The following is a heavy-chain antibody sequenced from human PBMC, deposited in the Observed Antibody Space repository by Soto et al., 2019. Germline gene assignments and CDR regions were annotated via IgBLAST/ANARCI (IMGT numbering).Heavy chain of an antibody. V-gene: IGHV3-21*01. J-gene: IGHJ4*02. Sequence: GGSLRLSCAASGFTFSSYSMNWVRQAPGKGLEWVSSISSSSYIYYADSVKGRFTISRDNAKNSLYLQMNSLRAEDTAVYYCARADSSGWYDSSYFDYWGQGTLVTVSS. CDR1: GFTFSSYS. D-gene: IGHD6-19*01. CDR2: ISSSSYI. CDR3: ARADSSGWYDSSYFDY.